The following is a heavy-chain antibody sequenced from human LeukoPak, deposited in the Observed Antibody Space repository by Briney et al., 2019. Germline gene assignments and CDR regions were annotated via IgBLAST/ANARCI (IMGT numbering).Heavy chain of an antibody. CDR1: GFTFSSYG. V-gene: IGHV3-33*06. CDR3: AKDRANWAIDD. J-gene: IGHJ4*02. D-gene: IGHD3-16*01. Sequence: GRSLRLSCAASGFTFSSYGMHWVRQAPGKGLEWVAVIWYDGSNKYYADSVKGRFTISRDNSKNTLYLQMNSLRAEDTAVYYCAKDRANWAIDDWGQGTQVTVSS. CDR2: IWYDGSNK.